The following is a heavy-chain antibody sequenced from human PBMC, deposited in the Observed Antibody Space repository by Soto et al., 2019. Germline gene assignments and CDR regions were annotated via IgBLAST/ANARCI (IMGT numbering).Heavy chain of an antibody. CDR2: IYYSGST. D-gene: IGHD6-19*01. V-gene: IGHV4-59*01. CDR1: GGSISSYY. Sequence: PSETLSLTCSVSGGSISSYYWSWIRQPPGKGLEWIGYIYYSGSTNYNPSLRSQVTISVDTSKNQFSLKLSSVTAADTAVYYCARDVAFWGSSGWPVLNWFDPWGQGTLVTVSS. J-gene: IGHJ5*02. CDR3: ARDVAFWGSSGWPVLNWFDP.